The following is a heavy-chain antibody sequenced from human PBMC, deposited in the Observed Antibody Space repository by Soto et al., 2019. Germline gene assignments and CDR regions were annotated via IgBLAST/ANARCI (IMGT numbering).Heavy chain of an antibody. Sequence: TLSLTFAVSGGSISSGGYSWSFIRQPPGKGLEWIGYMYHSGSTYYNPSLKSRVTISVDTSKNQFSLKLSSVTAADTAVYYCARGYGRNFDYWGQGTLVTVSS. J-gene: IGHJ4*02. CDR1: GGSISSGGYS. D-gene: IGHD5-18*01. V-gene: IGHV4-30-2*01. CDR2: MYHSGST. CDR3: ARGYGRNFDY.